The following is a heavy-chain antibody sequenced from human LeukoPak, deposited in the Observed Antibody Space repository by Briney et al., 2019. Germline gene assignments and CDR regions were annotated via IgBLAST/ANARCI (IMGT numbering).Heavy chain of an antibody. D-gene: IGHD2-2*01. V-gene: IGHV1-2*02. CDR3: AKIDRTYCSRSSCYALDY. CDR1: GYTFTGYY. CDR2: INPNSGGT. Sequence: ASVKVSCKASGYTFTGYYMHWVRQAPGQGLEWMGWINPNSGGTNYAQKFQGRVTMTRDTSISTAYLQWSSLKASDTAMYYCAKIDRTYCSRSSCYALDYWGQGTLVTVSS. J-gene: IGHJ4*02.